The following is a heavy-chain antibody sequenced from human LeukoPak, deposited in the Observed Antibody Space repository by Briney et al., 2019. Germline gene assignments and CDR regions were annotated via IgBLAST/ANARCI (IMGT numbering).Heavy chain of an antibody. CDR2: INPNSGGT. CDR3: ARHDDEGYGPDY. V-gene: IGHV1-2*02. Sequence: GASVKVSCKASGYTFTGYYMHWERQAPGQGLEWMGWINPNSGGTNYAQKFQGRVTMTRDTSISTAYMELSRLRSDDTAVYYCARHDDEGYGPDYWGQGTLVTVSS. CDR1: GYTFTGYY. J-gene: IGHJ4*02. D-gene: IGHD5-12*01.